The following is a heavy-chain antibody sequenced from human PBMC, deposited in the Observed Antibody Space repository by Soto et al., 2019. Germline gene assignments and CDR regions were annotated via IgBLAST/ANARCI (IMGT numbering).Heavy chain of an antibody. V-gene: IGHV3-33*01. CDR3: ARDQTDSGGYSDS. Sequence: GGSLRLSCEASGFTFSGYVMHWVRQSPGKGLEWVAIIWNDGSNEYYADSVKGRFTISRDNSKNTLYLQVSNLRAEDTAVYFCARDQTDSGGYSDSWGQGTLVTVSS. CDR2: IWNDGSNE. CDR1: GFTFSGYV. D-gene: IGHD3-22*01. J-gene: IGHJ4*02.